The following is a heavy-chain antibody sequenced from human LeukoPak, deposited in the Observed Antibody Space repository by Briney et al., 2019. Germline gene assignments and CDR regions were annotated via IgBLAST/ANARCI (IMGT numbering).Heavy chain of an antibody. Sequence: ASVKVSCKASGYTFTGYYMHWVRQAPGQGLEWMGWINPNSGGTNYAQKFQGRVTMTRDTSISTAYMELSRLRSDDTAVYYCARDRERRTDSNWFDPWGQGTLVTVSS. CDR3: ARDRERRTDSNWFDP. V-gene: IGHV1-2*02. D-gene: IGHD3/OR15-3a*01. CDR1: GYTFTGYY. CDR2: INPNSGGT. J-gene: IGHJ5*02.